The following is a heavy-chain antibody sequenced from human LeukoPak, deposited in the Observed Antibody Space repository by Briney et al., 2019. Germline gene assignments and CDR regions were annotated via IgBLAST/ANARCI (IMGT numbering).Heavy chain of an antibody. Sequence: ASVKVSCKASGYTFTSYYMHWVRQAPGQGLEWMGIINPRGGSTRYAQKFQGRVTMTRDTSTSTVYMELSSLRFEDTAVYYCARARDIFVVVPAANAFDIWGQGTMVTVSS. CDR1: GYTFTSYY. CDR2: INPRGGST. J-gene: IGHJ3*02. V-gene: IGHV1-46*03. CDR3: ARARDIFVVVPAANAFDI. D-gene: IGHD2-2*01.